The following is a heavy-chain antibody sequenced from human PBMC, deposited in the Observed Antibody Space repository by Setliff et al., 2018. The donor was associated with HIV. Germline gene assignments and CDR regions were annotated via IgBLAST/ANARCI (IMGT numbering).Heavy chain of an antibody. V-gene: IGHV1-2*04. J-gene: IGHJ6*04. Sequence: ASVKVSCKTSGYTFPGSYMHWVRLAPGQGLEWMGWINPNSGGTNYAQKFQGWVTVTRHTSINTAYMELSRLRSDDTAVYYCARDGGPGSGWGDYSYYYSMDVWGKGTTVTVSS. CDR2: INPNSGGT. D-gene: IGHD6-19*01. CDR3: ARDGGPGSGWGDYSYYYSMDV. CDR1: GYTFPGSY.